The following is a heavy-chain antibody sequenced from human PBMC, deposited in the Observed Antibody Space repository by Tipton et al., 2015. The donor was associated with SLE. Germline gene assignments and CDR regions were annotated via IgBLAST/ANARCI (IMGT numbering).Heavy chain of an antibody. CDR3: ASCVTTDYFDY. Sequence: TLSLTCTVSGYSISSGYYLGWIRQPPGKGLEWIGSIYHSGSTYYNPSLKSRVTISVDTSKNQFSLKLSSVTAADTAVYYCASCVTTDYFDYWGQGTLVTVSS. V-gene: IGHV4-38-2*02. D-gene: IGHD4-11*01. CDR2: IYHSGST. J-gene: IGHJ4*02. CDR1: GYSISSGYY.